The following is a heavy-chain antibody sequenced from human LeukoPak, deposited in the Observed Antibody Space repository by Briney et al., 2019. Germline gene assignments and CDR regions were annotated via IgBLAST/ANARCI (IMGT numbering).Heavy chain of an antibody. D-gene: IGHD3-3*02. J-gene: IGHJ5*02. Sequence: SQTLSLTCTVSGGSISSGGFYWSWIRQHPGKGLEWIGYIYYSGSTYYNPSLKSRVIISVDSSKNQFSLKLTSVTAADTAVYYCARVSISWFDPWGQGTLVTVSS. V-gene: IGHV4-31*03. CDR3: ARVSISWFDP. CDR2: IYYSGST. CDR1: GGSISSGGFY.